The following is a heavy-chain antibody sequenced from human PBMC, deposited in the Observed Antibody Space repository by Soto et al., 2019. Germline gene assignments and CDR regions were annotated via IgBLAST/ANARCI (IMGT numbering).Heavy chain of an antibody. J-gene: IGHJ3*02. CDR1: CGSFSGYY. CDR3: ARGRDSSGWYDGAFDI. CDR2: INHSGST. D-gene: IGHD6-19*01. Sequence: PSETLSRNCAVYCGSFSGYYWSWIRQPPGKGLEWIGEINHSGSTNYNPSLKSRVTISVDTSKNQFSLKLSSVTAADTAVYYCARGRDSSGWYDGAFDIWGQGTMVTVSS. V-gene: IGHV4-34*01.